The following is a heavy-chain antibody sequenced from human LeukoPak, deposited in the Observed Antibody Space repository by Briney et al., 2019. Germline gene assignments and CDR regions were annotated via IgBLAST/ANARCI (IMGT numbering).Heavy chain of an antibody. CDR1: GYTFSTYW. CDR3: ARQRDGHYDEYEIGWFDP. Sequence: GGSLRLSCKGSGYTFSTYWIGWVRQKPGKGLEWMGNIYPDDSDTRHSPTFQGQVTISADKSISTAYLQWSSLEASDTAIYYCARQRDGHYDEYEIGWFDPWGEGTLVTVSS. CDR2: IYPDDSDT. D-gene: IGHD4-17*01. V-gene: IGHV5-51*01. J-gene: IGHJ5*02.